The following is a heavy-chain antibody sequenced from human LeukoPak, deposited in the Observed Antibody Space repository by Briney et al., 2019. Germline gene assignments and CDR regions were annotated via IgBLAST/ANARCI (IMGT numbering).Heavy chain of an antibody. J-gene: IGHJ4*02. CDR3: ARSGLYYPGSGSFDY. Sequence: SETLSLTCTVSGDSVTSGGYYWNWIRQHPVKGLEWIGYIYYTGSTNYNPSLKSRINIAADTSKNQFSLKLKSVTAADTAIYYCARSGLYYPGSGSFDYWGQGALVTVSS. CDR1: GDSVTSGGYY. CDR2: IYYTGST. D-gene: IGHD3-10*01. V-gene: IGHV4-31*03.